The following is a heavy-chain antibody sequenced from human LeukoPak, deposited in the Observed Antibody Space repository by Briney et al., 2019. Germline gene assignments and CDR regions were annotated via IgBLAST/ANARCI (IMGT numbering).Heavy chain of an antibody. V-gene: IGHV3-33*01. Sequence: GRSLRLSCAASGFTFSNYGMHWVRQAPGKGLEWVAVIWYDESNKYYADSVKGRFTISRDNSKNTLYLQINSLRAEDTAVYYCARDSSSGVRYFDYWGQGTLVTVSS. J-gene: IGHJ4*02. CDR2: IWYDESNK. CDR1: GFTFSNYG. D-gene: IGHD6-25*01. CDR3: ARDSSSGVRYFDY.